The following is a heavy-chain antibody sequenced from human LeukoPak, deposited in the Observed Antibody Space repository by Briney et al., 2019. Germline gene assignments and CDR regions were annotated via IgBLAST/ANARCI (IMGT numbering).Heavy chain of an antibody. V-gene: IGHV3-66*01. J-gene: IGHJ4*02. CDR1: GFTVSSNY. CDR2: IYSGGST. CDR3: ARERGGYNYFFDY. Sequence: GGSLRLSCAASGFTVSSNYMSWVRQAPGKGLEWVSVIYSGGSTYYADSVKGRFTISRDNSKNTLYLQMNSLRAEDTAVYYCARERGGYNYFFDYWGQGTLVTVSS. D-gene: IGHD5-24*01.